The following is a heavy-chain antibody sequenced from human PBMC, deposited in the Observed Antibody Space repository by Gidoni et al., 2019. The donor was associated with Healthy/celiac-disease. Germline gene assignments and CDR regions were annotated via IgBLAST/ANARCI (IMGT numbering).Heavy chain of an antibody. J-gene: IGHJ2*01. CDR3: ARHQRPKTKLGTWTWYFDL. Sequence: EVQLVQSGAEVKKPGESLRISCKGSGYSCTSYWISWVRQMPGKGLEWMGRIDPSDSYTNYSPSFQGHVTISADKSFSTAYLQWSSLKASDTAMYYCARHQRPKTKLGTWTWYFDLWGRGTLVTVSS. V-gene: IGHV5-10-1*03. CDR1: GYSCTSYW. CDR2: IDPSDSYT. D-gene: IGHD7-27*01.